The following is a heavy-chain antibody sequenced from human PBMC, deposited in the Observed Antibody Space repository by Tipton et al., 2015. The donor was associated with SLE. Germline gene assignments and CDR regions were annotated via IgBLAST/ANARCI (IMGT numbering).Heavy chain of an antibody. CDR2: IYNSGIT. CDR1: GDSFSSGSYS. Sequence: TLSLTCTVSGDSFSSGSYSWNWVCQPAGKGLEWIGLIYNSGITNYNPSLQSRVTLSVDMSKNHFSLRLSSVTAADTGVYYCVKSVVVVSPRDYYYYMDVWGKVTTVTVSS. V-gene: IGHV4-61*02. J-gene: IGHJ6*03. D-gene: IGHD2-15*01. CDR3: VKSVVVVSPRDYYYYMDV.